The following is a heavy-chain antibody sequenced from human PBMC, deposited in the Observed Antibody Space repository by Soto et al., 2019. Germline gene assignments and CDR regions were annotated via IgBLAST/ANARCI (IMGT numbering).Heavy chain of an antibody. Sequence: QVQLVQSGGGVVQPGRSLRLSCAASGFTFSSYVTHWVRQAPGKGLEWVAVISHDGNNKYYADSVKGRFTISRDNSKNTLYLQMNRLTTEDRAVYYCAKGGPDCASTTCYLLVAFDIWGQGTMVTVSS. J-gene: IGHJ3*02. D-gene: IGHD2-2*01. CDR1: GFTFSSYV. V-gene: IGHV3-30*18. CDR2: ISHDGNNK. CDR3: AKGGPDCASTTCYLLVAFDI.